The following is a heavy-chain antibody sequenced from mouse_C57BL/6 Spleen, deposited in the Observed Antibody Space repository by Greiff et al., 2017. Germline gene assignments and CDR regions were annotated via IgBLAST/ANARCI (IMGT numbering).Heavy chain of an antibody. CDR3: TRRDSSGYRYFDV. CDR1: GYTFTDYE. CDR2: IDPETGGT. D-gene: IGHD3-2*02. V-gene: IGHV1-15*01. Sequence: QVQLQQSGAELVRPGASVTLSCKASGYTFTDYEMHWVKQTPVHGLEWIGAIDPETGGTAYNQKFKGKAILTADKSSSTAYLELRSLTSEDSAVYYCTRRDSSGYRYFDVWGTGTTVTVSS. J-gene: IGHJ1*03.